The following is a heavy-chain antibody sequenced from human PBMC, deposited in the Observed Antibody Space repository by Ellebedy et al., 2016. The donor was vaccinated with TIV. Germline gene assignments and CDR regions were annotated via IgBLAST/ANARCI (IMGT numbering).Heavy chain of an antibody. D-gene: IGHD4-17*01. CDR2: INPSGGST. CDR1: GYTFASYY. CDR3: ARSAVTTFRGDY. Sequence: ASVKVSCKASGYTFASYYMHWVRQAPGQGLEWMGIINPSGGSTTYAQRFQGRVTMTRDTSTSTVYMEVSSLRSEDTAVYYCARSAVTTFRGDYWGQGTLVTVSS. V-gene: IGHV1-46*01. J-gene: IGHJ4*02.